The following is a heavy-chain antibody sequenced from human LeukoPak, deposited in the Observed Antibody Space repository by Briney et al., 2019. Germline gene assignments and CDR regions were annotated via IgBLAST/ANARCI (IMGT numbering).Heavy chain of an antibody. J-gene: IGHJ4*02. CDR2: IKPNSGGT. Sequence: ASVKVSCKDSAYTFTDYYMYLVRQAPGQGLEWMGWIKPNSGGTKYAQNFQGRVTMTSDTSISTAYMELSRLRSDDTAVYYCARGGDYALTNYWGRGTLVTVSS. CDR3: ARGGDYALTNY. D-gene: IGHD4-17*01. CDR1: AYTFTDYY. V-gene: IGHV1-2*02.